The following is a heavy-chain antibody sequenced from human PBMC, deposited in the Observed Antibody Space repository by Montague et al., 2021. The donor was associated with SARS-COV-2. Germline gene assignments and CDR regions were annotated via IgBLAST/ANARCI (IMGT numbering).Heavy chain of an antibody. Sequence: SETLSLTCTVSGGSITSYYWSWIRQPPGKGLEYIGYIYYSGSTNCNPSLKSRVTMSVDTSKNQFSLKLSSVTAADTAVYYCARGDGHYYGSGTYPYYWGQGTLVTVSS. CDR1: GGSITSYY. J-gene: IGHJ4*02. CDR3: ARGDGHYYGSGTYPYY. V-gene: IGHV4-59*01. CDR2: IYYSGST. D-gene: IGHD3-10*01.